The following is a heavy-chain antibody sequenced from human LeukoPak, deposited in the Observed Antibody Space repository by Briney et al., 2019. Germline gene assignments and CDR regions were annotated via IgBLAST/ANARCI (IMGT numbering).Heavy chain of an antibody. V-gene: IGHV3-21*01. J-gene: IGHJ4*02. CDR1: GFTFSNSN. CDR2: ISSSSSYI. Sequence: GGSLRLSCAASGFTFSNSNINWVRQAPGKGLEWVSSISSSSSYISYADSVKGRFTISRDNAKTSLYLQMNSLRAEDTAVYYCARRTGDCFDYWGQGTLVTVSS. D-gene: IGHD7-27*01. CDR3: ARRTGDCFDY.